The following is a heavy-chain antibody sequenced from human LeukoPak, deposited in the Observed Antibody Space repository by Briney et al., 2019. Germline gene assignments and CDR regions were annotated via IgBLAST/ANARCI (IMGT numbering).Heavy chain of an antibody. V-gene: IGHV4-59*12. J-gene: IGHJ4*02. D-gene: IGHD6-19*01. CDR1: SGSISSYY. Sequence: KPSETLSLTCTVSSGSISSYYWNWIRQPPGRGLEWIGYIYYSGSTNYNPSLKSRVTISVDTSKNQFSLKLSSVTAADTAVYYCAREKGSGWYGDFDYWGQGTLVTVSS. CDR3: AREKGSGWYGDFDY. CDR2: IYYSGST.